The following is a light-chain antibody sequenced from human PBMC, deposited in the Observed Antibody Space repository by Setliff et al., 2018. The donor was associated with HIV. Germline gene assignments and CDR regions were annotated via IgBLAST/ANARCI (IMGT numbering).Light chain of an antibody. CDR3: LSAHNSSTYRGI. Sequence: SYELKQPPSVSVSPGQTARITCSGEALPRKYSYWFQQKPGQAPVMVIYKDTERLSVIPARFSGSTSGTTVTLTISGVQAEDEADYYCLSAHNSSTYRGIFGGGTKVTVL. CDR2: KDT. V-gene: IGLV3-16*01. J-gene: IGLJ2*01. CDR1: ALPRKY.